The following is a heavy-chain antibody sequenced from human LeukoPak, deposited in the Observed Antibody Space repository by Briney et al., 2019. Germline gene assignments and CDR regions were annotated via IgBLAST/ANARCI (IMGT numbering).Heavy chain of an antibody. CDR1: GRSIRSSSYY. J-gene: IGHJ4*02. V-gene: IGHV4-39*01. CDR2: MYYSGST. D-gene: IGHD6-13*01. Sequence: PSETLSLTCTVSGRSIRSSSYYWGWIRQPPGKGLEWIGSMYYSGSTYYNPSLKSRVTIYVDTSKNQFSLKMSSVTAADTAVYYYARLSLIAAAGDFDYWGQGTLVTVSS. CDR3: ARLSLIAAAGDFDY.